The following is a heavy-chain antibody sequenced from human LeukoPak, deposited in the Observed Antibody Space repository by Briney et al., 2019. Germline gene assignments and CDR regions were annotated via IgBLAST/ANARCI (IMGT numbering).Heavy chain of an antibody. J-gene: IGHJ4*02. D-gene: IGHD3-9*01. CDR3: ARDPGQYYDILTGYYTPYYFDY. CDR2: ISAYNGDT. V-gene: IGHV1-18*01. Sequence: ASVKVSCKASGYTFTSYGISWVRQAPGQGLEWMGWISAYNGDTDYAQKLQGRLTMTTDTSRTTAYMELRSLRSDDTAVYYCARDPGQYYDILTGYYTPYYFDYWGQGTLVTVSS. CDR1: GYTFTSYG.